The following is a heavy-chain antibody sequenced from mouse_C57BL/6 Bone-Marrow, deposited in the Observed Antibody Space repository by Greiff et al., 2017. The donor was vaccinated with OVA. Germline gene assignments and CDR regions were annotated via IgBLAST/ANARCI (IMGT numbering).Heavy chain of an antibody. CDR2: IHPSDSDT. V-gene: IGHV1-74*01. D-gene: IGHD2-3*01. CDR1: GYTFTSYW. CDR3: ARGDGYYVGVYYAMDY. J-gene: IGHJ4*01. Sequence: VKLQQPGAELVKPGASVKVSCKASGYTFTSYWMHWVKQRPGQGLEWIGRIHPSDSDTNYIQKFKGKATLTVDKSSSTSNVQLSSLTSEDSAVDYCARGDGYYVGVYYAMDYWGQGTSVTVSS.